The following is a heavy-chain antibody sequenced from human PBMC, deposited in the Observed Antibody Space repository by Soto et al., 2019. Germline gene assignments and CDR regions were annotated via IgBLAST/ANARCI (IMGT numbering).Heavy chain of an antibody. D-gene: IGHD3-22*01. CDR1: GFTFRSYS. J-gene: IGHJ4*02. V-gene: IGHV3-21*01. CDR3: ARVHYYDSSGFYL. CDR2: ISSSSSYI. Sequence: GGALRLSCSASGFTFRSYSMNWVRQAPGKGLEWVSSISSSSSYIYYGDSVKGRFTISRDNAKNSLYLQMNSLRAEDTATYYCARVHYYDSSGFYLWGQGTLVTVSS.